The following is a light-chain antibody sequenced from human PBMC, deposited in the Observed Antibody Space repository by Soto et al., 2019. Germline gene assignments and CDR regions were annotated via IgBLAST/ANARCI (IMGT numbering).Light chain of an antibody. CDR3: SSYAGSNNWV. CDR2: EVS. CDR1: SSDIGGYNY. J-gene: IGLJ2*01. V-gene: IGLV2-8*01. Sequence: QSALTQPPSASGSPGQSVTISCTGTSSDIGGYNYVSWYQQHPGKAPRLMICEVSKRPSGVPDRFSGSKSGNTASLTVSGLQAEDEADYYCSSYAGSNNWVFGGGTQLTVL.